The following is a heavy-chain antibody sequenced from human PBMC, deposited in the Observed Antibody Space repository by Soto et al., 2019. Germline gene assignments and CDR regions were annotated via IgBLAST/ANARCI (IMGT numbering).Heavy chain of an antibody. V-gene: IGHV3-7*04. Sequence: PGGSLRLSCAASGFTFSSYWMNWVRQAPGKGLEWVANIKQDGNEKHYVDSVKGRFTISRDSAKNSLYLQMNSLRAEDTAVYYCARGAAAGFPFPDYWGQGTPVTV. CDR1: GFTFSSYW. CDR2: IKQDGNEK. CDR3: ARGAAAGFPFPDY. D-gene: IGHD6-13*01. J-gene: IGHJ4*02.